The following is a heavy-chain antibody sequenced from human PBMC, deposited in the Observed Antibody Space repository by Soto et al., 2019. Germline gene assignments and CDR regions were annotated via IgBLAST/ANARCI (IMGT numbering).Heavy chain of an antibody. CDR3: ARQDSRGYAY. J-gene: IGHJ4*02. Sequence: AGGSPKISCKGPGYIFSSNRIALGRQMPGKGLEWMGIIFPGDSDTTYSPSFQGQVTISADKSISTTYLQWSGLKASDTAMYYCARQDSRGYAYWGQGTVVTVSS. V-gene: IGHV5-51*01. D-gene: IGHD6-19*01. CDR2: IFPGDSDT. CDR1: GYIFSSNR.